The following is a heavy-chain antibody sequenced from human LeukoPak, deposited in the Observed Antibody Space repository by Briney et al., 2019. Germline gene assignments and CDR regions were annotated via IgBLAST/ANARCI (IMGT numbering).Heavy chain of an antibody. CDR2: ISGSGGST. Sequence: GGSLRLSCVVSAFGFNTHAMSWVRQAPGKGLEWVSVISGSGGSTDYADSVKGRFTISRDNSNNTLYLQMSSLRAEDTDVYYCAKGGYRGYGNSRSCQNWFDPWGQGTLVIVSS. V-gene: IGHV3-23*01. CDR1: AFGFNTHA. D-gene: IGHD6-13*01. J-gene: IGHJ5*02. CDR3: AKGGYRGYGNSRSCQNWFDP.